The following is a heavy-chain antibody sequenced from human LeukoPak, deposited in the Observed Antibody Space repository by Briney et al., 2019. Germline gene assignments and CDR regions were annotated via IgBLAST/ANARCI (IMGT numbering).Heavy chain of an antibody. CDR2: ISSSSSTT. Sequence: GGALRLSFAASGFTFISYSMIWVRQAPGKGLEWVSYISSSSSTTYYADSVKGRFTISRDNAKNSLYLHMNSLRDEDTAVYYCAKDEWQWLAIDHWGQGTLVTVSS. J-gene: IGHJ4*02. CDR3: AKDEWQWLAIDH. D-gene: IGHD6-19*01. CDR1: GFTFISYS. V-gene: IGHV3-48*02.